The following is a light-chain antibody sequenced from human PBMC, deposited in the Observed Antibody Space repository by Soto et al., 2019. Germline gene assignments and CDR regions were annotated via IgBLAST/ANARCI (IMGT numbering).Light chain of an antibody. CDR2: GNS. CDR3: QSYESSLSGYV. V-gene: IGLV1-40*01. CDR1: SSNIGAGYD. J-gene: IGLJ1*01. Sequence: QSVLTQPPSVSGAPGQRVTISCTGSSSNIGAGYDVHWYQQLPGTAPKLLISGNSNRPSGVPDRFSGSKSGTSASLAITGLQAEDEADYYCQSYESSLSGYVFGTWTKLTFL.